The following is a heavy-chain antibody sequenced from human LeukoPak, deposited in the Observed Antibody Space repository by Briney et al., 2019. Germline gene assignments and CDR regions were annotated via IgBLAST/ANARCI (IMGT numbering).Heavy chain of an antibody. J-gene: IGHJ4*02. Sequence: SETLSLTCTVSGGSISSYYWSWVRQPAGKGLEWVGRIYSSGSTNYNPSLKSRVTMSVDTSKNQFSLKLSSVTAADTAVYYCARGDFWSGYHDYWGQGTLVTVSS. CDR1: GGSISSYY. CDR2: IYSSGST. CDR3: ARGDFWSGYHDY. V-gene: IGHV4-4*07. D-gene: IGHD3-3*01.